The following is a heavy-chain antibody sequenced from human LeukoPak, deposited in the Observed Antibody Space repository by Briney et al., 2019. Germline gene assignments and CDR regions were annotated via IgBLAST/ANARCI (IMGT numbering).Heavy chain of an antibody. Sequence: GGSLRLSCVASQFTFKNYWMHWVRQAPGRGLEWLSYISPDGSSTTYADSVRGRFTISRDNSKSTLYLQMNSLRAEDTAVYYCAKDLSNSYYYYYYYMDVWGKGTTVTVSS. CDR2: ISPDGSST. CDR3: AKDLSNSYYYYYYYMDV. CDR1: QFTFKNYW. D-gene: IGHD1-1*01. V-gene: IGHV3-74*03. J-gene: IGHJ6*03.